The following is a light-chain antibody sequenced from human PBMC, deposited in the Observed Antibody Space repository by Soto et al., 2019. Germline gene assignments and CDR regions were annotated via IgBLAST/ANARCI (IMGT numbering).Light chain of an antibody. CDR1: QSVSSRD. CDR3: QQYGNFPPNT. CDR2: DAS. V-gene: IGKV3D-20*01. J-gene: IGKJ2*01. Sequence: EIVLTQSPATLSLSPGDRATLSCGASQSVSSRDLAWYQQKPGLAPRLLIYDASTSATGIPDRFSGSGSGTDFTLPISRLEPEDFAMYYFQQYGNFPPNTFGQGTKLEIK.